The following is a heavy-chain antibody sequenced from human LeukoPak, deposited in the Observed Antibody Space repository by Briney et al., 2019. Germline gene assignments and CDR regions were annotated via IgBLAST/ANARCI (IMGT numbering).Heavy chain of an antibody. J-gene: IGHJ5*02. Sequence: GGSLRLSCAASGFTFSSYSMNWVRQAPGKGLEWVSSISSSSSYIYYADSVKGRFTISRDNAKNSLYLQMNSLRAEDTAVYYCARDVLGYSSSSWFDPWGQGTLVTVSS. CDR2: ISSSSSYI. CDR3: ARDVLGYSSSSWFDP. D-gene: IGHD6-6*01. V-gene: IGHV3-21*01. CDR1: GFTFSSYS.